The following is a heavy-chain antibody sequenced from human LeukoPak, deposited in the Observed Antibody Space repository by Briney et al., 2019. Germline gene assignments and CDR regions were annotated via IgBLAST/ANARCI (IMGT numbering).Heavy chain of an antibody. Sequence: ASVKVSCKASGYTFTSYGISWVRQAPGQGLEWMGWISAYNGNTNYAQKLQGRVTMTTGTSTSTAYMELRSLRSDDTAVYYCATVGIAAAGTGYYYYMDVWGKGTTVTVSS. CDR2: ISAYNGNT. CDR3: ATVGIAAAGTGYYYYMDV. J-gene: IGHJ6*03. CDR1: GYTFTSYG. V-gene: IGHV1-18*01. D-gene: IGHD6-13*01.